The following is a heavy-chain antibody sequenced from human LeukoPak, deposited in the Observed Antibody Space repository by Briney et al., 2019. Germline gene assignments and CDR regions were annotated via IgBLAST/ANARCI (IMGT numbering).Heavy chain of an antibody. Sequence: SETLSLTCTVPGGSISSYYWSWIRQPAGKGLEWIGRIYTSGSTNYNPSLKSRVTMSVDTSKNQFSLKLSSVTAADTAVYYCARDAYDFWSGYGSPNWFDPWGQGTLVTVSS. CDR1: GGSISSYY. D-gene: IGHD3-3*01. V-gene: IGHV4-4*07. J-gene: IGHJ5*02. CDR2: IYTSGST. CDR3: ARDAYDFWSGYGSPNWFDP.